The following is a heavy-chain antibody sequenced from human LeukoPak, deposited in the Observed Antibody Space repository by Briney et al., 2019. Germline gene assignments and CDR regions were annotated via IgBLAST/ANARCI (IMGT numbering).Heavy chain of an antibody. D-gene: IGHD6-13*01. CDR1: GGSFSGYD. Sequence: SETLSLTCAVYGGSFSGYDWSWIRQAPGKGLEWIGEINHSGSTNYNPSLKSRATISVDTSKNQFSLKLSSVTAADTAVYYCARMMALSSSFFYYYYMDVWGKGTTVTVSS. CDR2: INHSGST. CDR3: ARMMALSSSFFYYYYMDV. J-gene: IGHJ6*03. V-gene: IGHV4-34*01.